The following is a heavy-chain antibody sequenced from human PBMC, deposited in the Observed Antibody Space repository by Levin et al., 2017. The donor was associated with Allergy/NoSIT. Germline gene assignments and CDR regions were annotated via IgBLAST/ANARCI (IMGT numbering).Heavy chain of an antibody. CDR1: GFTFSSYA. CDR3: AKDRVEWLRFTPLDY. V-gene: IGHV3-23*01. J-gene: IGHJ4*02. CDR2: ISGSGGST. Sequence: SCAASGFTFSSYAMSWVRQAPGKGLEWVSAISGSGGSTYYADSVKGRFTISRDNSKNTLYLQMNSLRAEDTAVYYCAKDRVEWLRFTPLDYWGQGTLVTVSS. D-gene: IGHD5-12*01.